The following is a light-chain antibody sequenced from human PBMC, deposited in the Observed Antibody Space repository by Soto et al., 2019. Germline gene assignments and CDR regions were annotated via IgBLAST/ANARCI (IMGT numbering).Light chain of an antibody. Sequence: EVVLTQSPGTLSLSPGERATLSCRASQSVSNNYLAWYQQKPGQSPKPLIFGSSDRATGIPDRFSVSGSGTDFTLTISSLEPEDFAVYYCEQYGSSPPYTFGQGTNLEIK. CDR3: EQYGSSPPYT. V-gene: IGKV3-20*01. J-gene: IGKJ2*01. CDR1: QSVSNNY. CDR2: GSS.